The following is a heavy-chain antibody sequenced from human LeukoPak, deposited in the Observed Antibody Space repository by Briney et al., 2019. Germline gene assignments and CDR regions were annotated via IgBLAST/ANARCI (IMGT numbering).Heavy chain of an antibody. V-gene: IGHV3-74*01. CDR3: ASALRTPSDSKIAIGY. CDR2: INDDGRSA. J-gene: IGHJ4*02. D-gene: IGHD2-15*01. Sequence: GRSLRLSCEASGFTFSSYWMHWVREGPGKGLVRVSSINDDGRSANYADSVKGRFTISRDNAKNTLYLQMNSLGDDVTAVYYCASALRTPSDSKIAIGYWGQGTLVTVSS. CDR1: GFTFSSYW.